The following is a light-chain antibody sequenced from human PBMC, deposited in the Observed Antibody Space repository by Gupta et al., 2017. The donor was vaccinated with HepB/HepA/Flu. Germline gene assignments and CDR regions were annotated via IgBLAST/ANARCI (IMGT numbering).Light chain of an antibody. J-gene: IGLJ2*01. CDR2: RNN. Sequence: QSVLTQPPSASGTPGQRVTISCSGSSSNIGSNHVYWDQQLPGTAPKLLIYRNNQRPSGVPDRFSGSKSGTSASLAISGLRAEDEADYYCAAWDDSLSGVVFGGGTKLTVL. CDR3: AAWDDSLSGVV. V-gene: IGLV1-47*01. CDR1: SSNIGSNH.